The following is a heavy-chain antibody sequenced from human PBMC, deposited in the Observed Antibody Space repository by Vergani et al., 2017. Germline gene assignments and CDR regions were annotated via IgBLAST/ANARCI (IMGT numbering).Heavy chain of an antibody. CDR1: GYTFTSYA. CDR2: VNAGNGNT. V-gene: IGHV1-3*01. J-gene: IGHJ4*02. D-gene: IGHD3-16*02. CDR3: GSEGFYAYVWGSDRLRGGYYFDY. Sequence: QVQLVQSGAEVKKPGASVKVSCKASGYTFTSYAMHWVRQAPGQRLEWMGWVNAGNGNTKYSQKFQGRVPITRDTSASTAYMELSSLRSEDTAVYYCGSEGFYAYVWGSDRLRGGYYFDYWGQGTLVTVSS.